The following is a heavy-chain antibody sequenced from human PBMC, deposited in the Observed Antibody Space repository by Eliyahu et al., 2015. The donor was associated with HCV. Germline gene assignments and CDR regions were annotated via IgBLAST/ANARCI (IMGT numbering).Heavy chain of an antibody. V-gene: IGHV3-53*01. CDR3: VRDRHITMVRGRAEGFYGMDV. J-gene: IGHJ6*02. CDR1: GFTVSSNY. D-gene: IGHD3-10*01. CDR2: IYSGGST. Sequence: EVQVVESGGGLIQPGGSLRLSCAASGFTVSSNYMSWVRQAPGKGLEWVSVIYSGGSTYFADSVKGRFTISRDNSKNTLYLQMNNLRAEDTAVYYCVRDRHITMVRGRAEGFYGMDVWGQGTTVTVSS.